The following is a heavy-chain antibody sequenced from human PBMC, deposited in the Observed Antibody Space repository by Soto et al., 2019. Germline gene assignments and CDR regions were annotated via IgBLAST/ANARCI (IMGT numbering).Heavy chain of an antibody. J-gene: IGHJ4*02. CDR3: ARHLGRIEAARFDY. V-gene: IGHV3-7*03. CDR1: GFTFSSYW. D-gene: IGHD2-15*01. CDR2: IKQDGSEK. Sequence: PGGSLRLSCAASGFTFSSYWMSWVRQAPGKGLEWVANIKQDGSEKYYDDSVRGRFTISRDNAKNSVFLQMNRLRVEDTAVYYCARHLGRIEAARFDYWGQGTLVTVSS.